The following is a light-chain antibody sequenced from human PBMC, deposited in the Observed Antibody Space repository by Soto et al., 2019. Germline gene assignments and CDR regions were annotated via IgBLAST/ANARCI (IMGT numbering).Light chain of an antibody. CDR3: QQYSDWPLS. Sequence: EIVMTQSPATLSVSPRERATLSCRARQSVSSNLAWYQQKPGQAPRLLIYGASTRRTGVPARFSRSGSGTEFTRTISRLQSEDFAVYYCQQYSDWPLSFGGGTKVEIK. CDR2: GAS. J-gene: IGKJ4*01. CDR1: QSVSSN. V-gene: IGKV3-15*01.